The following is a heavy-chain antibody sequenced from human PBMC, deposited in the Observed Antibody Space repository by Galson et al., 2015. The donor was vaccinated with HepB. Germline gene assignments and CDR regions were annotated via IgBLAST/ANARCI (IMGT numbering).Heavy chain of an antibody. CDR2: ISSSGSTI. Sequence: SLRLSCAASGFTFSDYYMSWIRQAPGKGLEWVSYISSSGSTIYYADSVKGRFTISRDNAKNSLYLQMNSLRAEDTAVYYCARDSKVAAAGTRVSVFDPWGQGTLVTVSS. J-gene: IGHJ5*02. D-gene: IGHD6-13*01. V-gene: IGHV3-11*01. CDR3: ARDSKVAAAGTRVSVFDP. CDR1: GFTFSDYY.